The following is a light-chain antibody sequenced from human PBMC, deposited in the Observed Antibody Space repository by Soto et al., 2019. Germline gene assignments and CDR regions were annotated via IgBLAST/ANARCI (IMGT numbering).Light chain of an antibody. J-gene: IGLJ3*02. CDR3: GSFTTSRIWV. CDR2: GVT. V-gene: IGLV2-14*01. Sequence: QSALTQPASVSGSPGQSIPMSCTGSSSDFNDDKYVSWYQQQPGKGPNLLLYGVTNRPSGASNRFSGSKSDNTASLTISGLQVEDEADYFCGSFTTSRIWVFGGGTKVTVL. CDR1: SSDFNDDKY.